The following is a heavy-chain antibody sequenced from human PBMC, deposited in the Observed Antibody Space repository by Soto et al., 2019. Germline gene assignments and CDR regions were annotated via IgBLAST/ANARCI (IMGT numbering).Heavy chain of an antibody. D-gene: IGHD1-1*01. CDR2: ISGSGGST. V-gene: IGHV3-23*01. J-gene: IGHJ6*02. Sequence: EVQLLESGGGLVQPGGSLRLSCAASGFTFSSYAMSWVRQAPGKGLEWVSAISGSGGSTYYADSVKGRFTIPRDNSKNTLYLQMNSLRAEDTAVYYCAKTTNGHYYYYGMDVWGQGSTVTVSS. CDR1: GFTFSSYA. CDR3: AKTTNGHYYYYGMDV.